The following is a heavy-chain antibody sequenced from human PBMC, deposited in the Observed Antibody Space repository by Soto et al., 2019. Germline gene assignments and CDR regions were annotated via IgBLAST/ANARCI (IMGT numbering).Heavy chain of an antibody. CDR2: LYSGGTT. CDR3: ARGLYDSGSFYFDF. D-gene: IGHD3-10*01. Sequence: EMQLLESGGGLIQPGGSLRLSCAASGFNFIRKYMIWVRQAPGKGLEWVSILYSGGTTYYADSVKGRFTISRDTSENTLYLQMNSLRAEDTAVYYCARGLYDSGSFYFDFWGQGTLVTVS. V-gene: IGHV3-53*01. CDR1: GFNFIRKY. J-gene: IGHJ4*02.